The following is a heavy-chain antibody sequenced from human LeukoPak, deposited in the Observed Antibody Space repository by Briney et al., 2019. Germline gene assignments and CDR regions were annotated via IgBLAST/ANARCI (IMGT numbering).Heavy chain of an antibody. D-gene: IGHD6-13*01. CDR1: IESFSGYH. Sequence: SETLSLTCAVYIESFSGYHWNWIRQTPGKGLEWIGEINHSGSTNYNPSLKSRVTISVDTSKNQFSLKLSSVTAADTAVYYCARSRIAAAGTMGYFDYWGQGTLVTVSS. CDR2: INHSGST. J-gene: IGHJ4*02. V-gene: IGHV4-34*01. CDR3: ARSRIAAAGTMGYFDY.